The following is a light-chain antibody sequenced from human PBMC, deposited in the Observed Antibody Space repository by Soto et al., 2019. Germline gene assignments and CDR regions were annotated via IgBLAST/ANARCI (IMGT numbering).Light chain of an antibody. CDR3: QQYGSSPRT. V-gene: IGKV3-20*01. CDR2: GAS. Sequence: LSQSPNSLHSSPRERATLSCSACQSVSSSYLAWYQQKPGQAPRLLIYGASSRATGIPDRFSGSGSGTDFTLTISRLEPEDFAVYYCQQYGSSPRTFGQGTKV. CDR1: QSVSSSY. J-gene: IGKJ1*01.